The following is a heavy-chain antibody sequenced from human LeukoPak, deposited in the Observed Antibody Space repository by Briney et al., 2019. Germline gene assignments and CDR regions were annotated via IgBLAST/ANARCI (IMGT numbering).Heavy chain of an antibody. D-gene: IGHD3-9*01. CDR2: IYYSGST. J-gene: IGHJ6*03. V-gene: IGHV4-59*01. Sequence: PSETLSLTCAVSGGSISSYYWSWIRQPPGKGLEWIGYIYYSGSTNYNPSLKSRVTISVDTSKNQFSLKLSSVTAADTAAYYCARTTGYYYYYYMDVWGKGTTVTVSS. CDR3: ARTTGYYYYYYMDV. CDR1: GGSISSYY.